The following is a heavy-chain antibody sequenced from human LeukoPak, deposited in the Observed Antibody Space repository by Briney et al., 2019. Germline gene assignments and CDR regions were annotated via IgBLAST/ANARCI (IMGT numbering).Heavy chain of an antibody. V-gene: IGHV3-15*01. CDR2: FKSKTDGGTT. J-gene: IGHJ4*02. CDR1: GFTFSRAW. D-gene: IGHD4-17*01. Sequence: GGSLRLSCAASGFTFSRAWMNWVRQAPGKGLEWVGRFKSKTDGGTTDYAAPVKGRFTISRDDSESTLYLQMNSLKTEDTALYYCTADLRGDYAPSLASWGQGTLVTVSS. CDR3: TADLRGDYAPSLAS.